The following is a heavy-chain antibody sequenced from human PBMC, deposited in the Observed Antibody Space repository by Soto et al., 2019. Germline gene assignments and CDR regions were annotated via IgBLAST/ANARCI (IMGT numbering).Heavy chain of an antibody. CDR2: TFVTGAT. CDR3: ARGRADIAGSSLGRRRDV. Sequence: QVQLQESGPGLVKPSETLSLICFVSGEAVGSGQSYWNWIRQAPGKGLEWIGHTFVTGATKYSASLTSRVTMSVDTSQSQISLNLTSVTAADSATYFCARGRADIAGSSLGRRRDVWGQGTTVTVAS. D-gene: IGHD3-10*01. CDR1: GEAVGSGQSY. J-gene: IGHJ6*02. V-gene: IGHV4-61*01.